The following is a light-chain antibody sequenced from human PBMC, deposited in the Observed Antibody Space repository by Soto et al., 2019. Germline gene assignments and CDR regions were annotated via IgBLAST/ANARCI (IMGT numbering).Light chain of an antibody. CDR1: QGISNY. CDR2: KAS. V-gene: IGKV1-5*03. Sequence: DIQMTQSPSSLSTSVGDRVTITCRASQGISNYLAWYQQKPGKAPKLLIYKASTLKSGVPSRFSGSGSGTEFTLTISSLQPDDFATYYCQHYNSYSEAFGQGTKVDIK. J-gene: IGKJ1*01. CDR3: QHYNSYSEA.